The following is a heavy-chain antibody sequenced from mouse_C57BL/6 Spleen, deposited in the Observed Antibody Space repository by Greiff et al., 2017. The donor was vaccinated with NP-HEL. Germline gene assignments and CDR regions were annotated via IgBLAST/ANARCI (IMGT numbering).Heavy chain of an antibody. CDR2: IDPSDSYT. CDR1: GYTFTSYW. J-gene: IGHJ3*01. V-gene: IGHV1-59*01. D-gene: IGHD4-1*01. CDR3: ARSLTGKAWFAY. Sequence: QVQLKQPGAELVRPGTSVKLSCKASGYTFTSYWMHWVKQRPGQGLEWVGVIDPSDSYTNYNQKFKGKATLTVDTSSSTAYMQLSSLTSEDSAVYYCARSLTGKAWFAYWGQGTLVTVSA.